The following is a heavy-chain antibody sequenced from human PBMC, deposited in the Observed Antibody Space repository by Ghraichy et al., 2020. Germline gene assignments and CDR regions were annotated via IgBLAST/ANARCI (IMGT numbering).Heavy chain of an antibody. CDR2: IRYDGSDK. CDR3: AKERRTDAYYFDS. Sequence: GGYLRLSCAASGFTFSSYGMHWVRQAPGKGLEWVAIIRYDGSDKYYADSVKGRFTISRDNSKNTLYLQMNSLRTEDTALYYCAKERRTDAYYFDSWGHGTLVTVSS. CDR1: GFTFSSYG. J-gene: IGHJ4*01. V-gene: IGHV3-30*02.